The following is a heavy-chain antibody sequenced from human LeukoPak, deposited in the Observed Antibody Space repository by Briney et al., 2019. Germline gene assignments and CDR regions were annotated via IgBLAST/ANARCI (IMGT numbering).Heavy chain of an antibody. Sequence: PGGSLRLSCAASGITFSSYSMHWVRQAPGKGLEWISSITSSSSYIYYADSVKGRFTISRDNAKNSLYLQMNSLRAEDSAVYYCASGYYDNTGYYYDAFDIWGQGTMVTVSS. D-gene: IGHD3-22*01. V-gene: IGHV3-21*01. CDR2: ITSSSSYI. CDR3: ASGYYDNTGYYYDAFDI. CDR1: GITFSSYS. J-gene: IGHJ3*02.